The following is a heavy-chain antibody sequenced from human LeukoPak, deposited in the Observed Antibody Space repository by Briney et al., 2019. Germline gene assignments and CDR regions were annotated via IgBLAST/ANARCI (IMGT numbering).Heavy chain of an antibody. CDR2: INHSGST. V-gene: IGHV4-34*01. CDR1: GGSISSHY. D-gene: IGHD3-10*01. J-gene: IGHJ5*02. Sequence: SETLSLTCTVSGGSISSHYWSWIRQPPGKGLEWIGEINHSGSTNYNPSLKSRVTISVDTSKNQFSLKLSSVTAADTAVYYCARQERRRTYYYGSGSQNWFDPWGQGTLVTVSS. CDR3: ARQERRRTYYYGSGSQNWFDP.